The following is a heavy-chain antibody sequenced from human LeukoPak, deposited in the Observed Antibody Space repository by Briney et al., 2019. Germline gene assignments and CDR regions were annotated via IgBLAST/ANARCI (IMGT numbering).Heavy chain of an antibody. Sequence: ASVKVSCKASGYFFTGFYIHWVRQAPGQGLEWVGRMNPSNGNTDFAQNFQGRVTMTRDTSITTAYMELSSLTSDDTAVYYCTRDLGGALAWFDPWGQGTLVTVSS. CDR3: TRDLGGALAWFDP. J-gene: IGHJ5*02. CDR1: GYFFTGFY. CDR2: MNPSNGNT. V-gene: IGHV1-2*06. D-gene: IGHD2-21*01.